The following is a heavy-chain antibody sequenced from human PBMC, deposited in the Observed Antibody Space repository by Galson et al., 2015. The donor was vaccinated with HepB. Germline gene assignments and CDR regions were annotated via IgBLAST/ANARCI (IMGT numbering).Heavy chain of an antibody. Sequence: TFSSYAMHWVRQAPGKGLEWVAVISYDGSNKYYADSVKGRFTISRDNSKNTLYLQMNSLRAEDTAVYYCARDPRYSSSWYYFDYWGQGTLVTVSS. CDR3: ARDPRYSSSWYYFDY. J-gene: IGHJ4*02. V-gene: IGHV3-30*04. CDR1: TFSSYA. D-gene: IGHD6-13*01. CDR2: ISYDGSNK.